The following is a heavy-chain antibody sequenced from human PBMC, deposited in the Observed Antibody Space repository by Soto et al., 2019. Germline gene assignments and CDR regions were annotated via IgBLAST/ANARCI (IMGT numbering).Heavy chain of an antibody. CDR3: ERRWAVGYNTRRSAAFDY. D-gene: IGHD5-12*01. CDR1: GGTFSSYA. Sequence: QVQLVQSGAEVKKPGSSVKVSCKASGGTFSSYAISWVRQAPGQGLEWMGGIIPNIGTANYAQKFQGRVTITADESTSTANMELSSLRSEYTAVYYCERRWAVGYNTRRSAAFDYWGQGTLVTVSS. J-gene: IGHJ4*02. CDR2: IIPNIGTA. V-gene: IGHV1-69*01.